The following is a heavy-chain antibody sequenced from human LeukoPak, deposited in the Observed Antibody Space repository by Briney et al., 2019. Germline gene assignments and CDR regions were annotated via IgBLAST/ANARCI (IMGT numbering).Heavy chain of an antibody. Sequence: PSETLSLTCTISGDPINDYFWTWIRQPPGKGLEWIGYIYFNGGAVYNPSLKTRVNISEDMPMNQFSLKLTSVTAADTVVYYYARSRIGYYSSGFDYWGQGILVTVSS. D-gene: IGHD3-10*01. CDR1: GDPINDYF. V-gene: IGHV4-59*01. CDR2: IYFNGGA. J-gene: IGHJ4*02. CDR3: ARSRIGYYSSGFDY.